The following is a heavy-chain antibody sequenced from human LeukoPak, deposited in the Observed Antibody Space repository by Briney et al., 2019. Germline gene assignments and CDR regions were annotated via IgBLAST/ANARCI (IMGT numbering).Heavy chain of an antibody. J-gene: IGHJ4*02. D-gene: IGHD5-18*01. V-gene: IGHV5-51*01. Sequence: GESLKISCKGSGYSFPNYWIGWVRQIPGKGLEWMGIIYPGDSDTRYSPSFQGQVTMSADKSFNTAYLQWSSLKASDTAMYYCARRIPRGYSYGYEDYWGQGTLVTVSS. CDR1: GYSFPNYW. CDR3: ARRIPRGYSYGYEDY. CDR2: IYPGDSDT.